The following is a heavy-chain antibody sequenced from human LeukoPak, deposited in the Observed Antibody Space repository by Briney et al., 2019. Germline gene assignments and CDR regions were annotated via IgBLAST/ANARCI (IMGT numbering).Heavy chain of an antibody. D-gene: IGHD2-15*01. CDR1: GGTFSSYA. CDR3: ASTYCSGGSCYPPYGIDV. J-gene: IGHJ6*02. V-gene: IGHV1-69*04. Sequence: SVKVSCKASGGTFSSYAISWVRQAPGQGLEWMGRIIPIFGIANYAQKFQGRVTITADKSTSTAYMELSSLRSEDTAVYYCASTYCSGGSCYPPYGIDVWGQGTTATVSS. CDR2: IIPIFGIA.